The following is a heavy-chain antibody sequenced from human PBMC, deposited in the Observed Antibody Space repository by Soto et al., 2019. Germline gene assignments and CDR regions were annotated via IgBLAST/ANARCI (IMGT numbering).Heavy chain of an antibody. D-gene: IGHD5-12*01. CDR1: CDSISSSY. V-gene: IGHV4-59*01. J-gene: IGHJ5*02. CDR2: IYYSGST. Sequence: SETLSLTCSVSCDSISSSYWSWIRQPPGKGLEWIGYIYYSGSTNYNPSLKSRVTISLDTSKNQFSLKVSSVTAADTAVYYCARGYDWFDPWGQGTLVTVS. CDR3: ARGYDWFDP.